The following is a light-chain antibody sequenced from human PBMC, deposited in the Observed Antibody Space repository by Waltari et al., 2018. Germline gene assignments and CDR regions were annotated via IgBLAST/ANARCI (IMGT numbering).Light chain of an antibody. CDR3: CSYAGSNTWV. V-gene: IGLV2-23*01. Sequence: QSALTQPASVSGSPGQSITISCTGTSSDVGSYNFVSWYQQHPGNAPKLMIYEATKRPAGVSDRFSGAKSGNTASLTISGLQAEDEADYYCCSYAGSNTWVFGGGTKVTVL. CDR1: SSDVGSYNF. CDR2: EAT. J-gene: IGLJ3*02.